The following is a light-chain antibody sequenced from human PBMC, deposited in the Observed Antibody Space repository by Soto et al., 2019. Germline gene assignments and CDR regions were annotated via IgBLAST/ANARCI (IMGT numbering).Light chain of an antibody. CDR1: QNIDRW. V-gene: IGKV1-5*03. CDR3: QHYNSYPWT. Sequence: DIQMTQSPSTLSASVGDRVTITCRASQNIDRWLAWYQQKPGKAPNLLIYGASSLESGVPSRFSGSGSGTEFTLTISSLRHDDFATYYCQHYNSYPWTFGQGTKVEIK. J-gene: IGKJ1*01. CDR2: GAS.